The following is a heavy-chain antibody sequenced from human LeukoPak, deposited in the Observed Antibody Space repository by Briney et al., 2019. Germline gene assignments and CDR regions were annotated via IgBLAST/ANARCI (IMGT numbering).Heavy chain of an antibody. CDR2: IYHSGNT. J-gene: IGHJ4*02. CDR3: ARVGATIPGDY. D-gene: IGHD1-26*01. CDR1: AYSISSGYY. Sequence: PSETLSLTCAVSAYSISSGYYWGWIRQPPGKGLEWIGSIYHSGNTYYNPSLKGRVTISVDTSKNQFPLKLSSVTAADTAVYYCARVGATIPGDYWGQGTLVTVSS. V-gene: IGHV4-38-2*01.